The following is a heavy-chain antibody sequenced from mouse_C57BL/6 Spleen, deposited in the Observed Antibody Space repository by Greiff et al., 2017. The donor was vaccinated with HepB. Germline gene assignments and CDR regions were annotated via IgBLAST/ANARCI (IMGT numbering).Heavy chain of an antibody. CDR3: ARYGGRRAMDY. D-gene: IGHD1-1*02. CDR2: INPSNGGT. CDR1: GYTFTSYW. V-gene: IGHV1-53*01. Sequence: QVHVKQPGTDLVKPGASVKLSCKASGYTFTSYWMHWVKQRPGQGLEWIGNINPSNGGTNYNEKFKRKATLTVDKSSSTAYMQLSSLTSEDSAVYYCARYGGRRAMDYWGQGTSVTVSS. J-gene: IGHJ4*01.